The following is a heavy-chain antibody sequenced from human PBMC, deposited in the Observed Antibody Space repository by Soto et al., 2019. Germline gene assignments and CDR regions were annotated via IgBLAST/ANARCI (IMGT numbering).Heavy chain of an antibody. CDR1: GGSISSSDYF. Sequence: QVQLQESGPGLVKPSQTLSLTCTVSGGSISSSDYFWSWIRQHPGKGLEWIGYIYYTGSTYYNPSLKSRVTISIDTSKNQCSLKLSSVTAADTAMYYCAREDGSGTDRGIDYWGQGNLVTVSS. V-gene: IGHV4-31*03. CDR2: IYYTGST. CDR3: AREDGSGTDRGIDY. J-gene: IGHJ4*02. D-gene: IGHD3-10*01.